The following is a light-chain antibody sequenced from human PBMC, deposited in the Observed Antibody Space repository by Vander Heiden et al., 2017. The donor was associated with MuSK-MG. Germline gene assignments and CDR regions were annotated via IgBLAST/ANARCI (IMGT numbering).Light chain of an antibody. V-gene: IGKV1-39*01. CDR3: QQSDSSLWT. J-gene: IGKJ1*01. CDR2: AAS. CDR1: QSTSTY. Sequence: DIQVTQSPSSLSASAGDRVTITCRASQSTSTYLNWYQQKPGKAPKLLIYAASSLESGVPSRFSGSGSGTAFTLTISSLQPEDFATYYCQQSDSSLWTFGQGTKVEIK.